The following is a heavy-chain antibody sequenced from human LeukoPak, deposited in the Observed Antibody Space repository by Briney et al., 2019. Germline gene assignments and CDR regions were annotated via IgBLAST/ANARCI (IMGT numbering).Heavy chain of an antibody. CDR1: GGTFSSYA. CDR2: IIPIFGTA. Sequence: PPASVKVSCKASGGTFSSYAISWVRQAPGQGLEWMGGIIPIFGTANYAQKFQGRVTITTDESTSTACMELSSLRSEDTAVYYCARDMGIAARPLGIYYYYMDVWGKGTTVTVSS. V-gene: IGHV1-69*05. CDR3: ARDMGIAARPLGIYYYYMDV. J-gene: IGHJ6*03. D-gene: IGHD6-6*01.